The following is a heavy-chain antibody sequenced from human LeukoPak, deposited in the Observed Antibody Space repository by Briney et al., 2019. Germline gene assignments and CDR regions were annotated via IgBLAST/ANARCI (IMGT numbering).Heavy chain of an antibody. D-gene: IGHD6-13*01. J-gene: IGHJ4*02. CDR3: ARDRAAAGGEFDY. CDR1: GGSISSYY. CDR2: IYYSGST. V-gene: IGHV4-59*12. Sequence: SETLSLTCTVSGGSISSYYWSWIRQPPGKGLEWIGYIYYSGSTNYNPSLKSRVTISVDTSKNQFSLKLSSVTAADTAVYYCARDRAAAGGEFDYWGQGTLVTVSS.